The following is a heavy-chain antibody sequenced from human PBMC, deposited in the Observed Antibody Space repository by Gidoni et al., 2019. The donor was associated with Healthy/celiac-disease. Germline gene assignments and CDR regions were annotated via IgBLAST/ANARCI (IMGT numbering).Heavy chain of an antibody. CDR1: GGSISRGDYY. Sequence: QVQLQESGPGLVKPSPTLSLTCPVSGGSISRGDYYWSWIRQPPGKGLEWIGYIDYSGSTYYNPSLKSRVTISVDTSKNQFSLKLSSVTAADTAVYYCARADRGAYGDYPIVYYYYYMDVWGKGTTVTVSS. CDR3: ARADRGAYGDYPIVYYYYYMDV. J-gene: IGHJ6*03. CDR2: IDYSGST. D-gene: IGHD4-17*01. V-gene: IGHV4-30-4*01.